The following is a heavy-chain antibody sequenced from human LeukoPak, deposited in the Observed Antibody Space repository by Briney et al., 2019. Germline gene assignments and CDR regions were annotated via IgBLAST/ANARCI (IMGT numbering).Heavy chain of an antibody. J-gene: IGHJ4*02. V-gene: IGHV1-18*01. CDR3: VSTVTPYYFDY. Sequence: ASVKVSCKASGYTFTCYGISWVRQAPGQGLEWMGWISAYNGNTNYAQKLQGRVTMTTDTSTSTAYMELRSLRSDDTAVYYCVSTVTPYYFDYWGQGTLVTVSS. CDR2: ISAYNGNT. CDR1: GYTFTCYG. D-gene: IGHD4-17*01.